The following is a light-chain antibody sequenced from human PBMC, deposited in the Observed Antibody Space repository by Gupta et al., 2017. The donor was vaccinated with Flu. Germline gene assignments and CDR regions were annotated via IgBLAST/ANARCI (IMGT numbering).Light chain of an antibody. J-gene: IGKJ4*01. Sequence: EIVLTQSPGTLSLSPGESATLSCRASQSLGSYLAWYQQKPGQAPRLFIYDTSTRTAGVPSRFSGSGSGTDFTLTISSLEPEDFAVYYCQQRNDWPHTFGAGTKLEIK. CDR3: QQRNDWPHT. CDR1: QSLGSY. CDR2: DTS. V-gene: IGKV3-11*01.